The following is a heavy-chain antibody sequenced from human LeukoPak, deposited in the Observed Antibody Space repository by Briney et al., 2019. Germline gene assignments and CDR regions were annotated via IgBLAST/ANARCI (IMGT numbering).Heavy chain of an antibody. Sequence: GGSLRPSCAASGFIFSNYGMSWVRQAPGKGLEWVSVIYSGGSTYYADSVKGRFTISRDNSKNTLYLQMNSLRAEDTAVYYCAVQWLGCWFDPWGQGTLVTVSS. J-gene: IGHJ5*02. D-gene: IGHD6-19*01. CDR2: IYSGGST. V-gene: IGHV3-66*01. CDR3: AVQWLGCWFDP. CDR1: GFIFSNYG.